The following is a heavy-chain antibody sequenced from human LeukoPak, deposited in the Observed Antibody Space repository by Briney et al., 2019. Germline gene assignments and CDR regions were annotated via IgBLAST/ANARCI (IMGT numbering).Heavy chain of an antibody. CDR2: IYTSGST. CDR1: GGSISSYY. D-gene: IGHD3-10*01. Sequence: SETLSLTCTVSGGSISSYYWSWLRQPAGKGLEWIGRIYTSGSTNYNPSLKSRVTMSVDTSKNQFSLKLSSVTAADTAVYYCARDPTYGSGSYQDWFDPWGQGTLVTVSS. V-gene: IGHV4-4*07. J-gene: IGHJ5*02. CDR3: ARDPTYGSGSYQDWFDP.